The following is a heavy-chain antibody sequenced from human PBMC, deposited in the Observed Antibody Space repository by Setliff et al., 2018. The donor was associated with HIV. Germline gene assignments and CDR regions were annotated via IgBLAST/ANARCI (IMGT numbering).Heavy chain of an antibody. CDR1: GDTLSDYY. CDR2: INPDSGGT. CDR3: ARAHFLVAMTRNWFDP. D-gene: IGHD5-12*01. V-gene: IGHV1-2*02. J-gene: IGHJ5*02. Sequence: ASVKVSCKASGDTLSDYYIHWVRQAPGQGLEWMGWINPDSGGTNYAQKFQGRVTMTRDTLSNTAHMELIRPRFDDTAVYYCARAHFLVAMTRNWFDPWGQGTLVTVSS.